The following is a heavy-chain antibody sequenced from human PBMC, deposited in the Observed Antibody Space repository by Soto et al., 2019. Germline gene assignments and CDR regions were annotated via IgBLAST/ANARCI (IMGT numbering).Heavy chain of an antibody. CDR3: ARDGPRLGGWFDP. CDR2: IYYSGST. Sequence: PSETLSLTCTVSGGSVSSGSYYWSWIRQPPGKGLEWIGYIYYSGSTNYNPSLKSRVTISVDTSKNQFSLKLSSVTAADTAVYYCARDGPRLGGWFDPWGQGTLVTVSS. CDR1: GGSVSSGSYY. D-gene: IGHD3-16*01. J-gene: IGHJ5*02. V-gene: IGHV4-61*01.